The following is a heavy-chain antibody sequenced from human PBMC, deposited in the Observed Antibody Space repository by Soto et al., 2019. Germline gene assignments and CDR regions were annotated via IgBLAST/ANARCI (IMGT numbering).Heavy chain of an antibody. CDR1: GGSISTGGYY. J-gene: IGHJ5*02. Sequence: QVQLQESGPGLVKPSQTLSLTCTVSGGSISTGGYYWSWIRQHPGKGLEWMGYIYNSATTYYNPSLKSRVTLSVDTSKNQFSLKLSSVTVADTAVYYCARDPAPWGQGALVTVSS. CDR2: IYNSATT. CDR3: ARDPAP. V-gene: IGHV4-31*03.